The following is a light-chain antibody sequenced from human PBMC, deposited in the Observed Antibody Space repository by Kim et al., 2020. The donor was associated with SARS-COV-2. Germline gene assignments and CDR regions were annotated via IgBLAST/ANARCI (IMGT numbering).Light chain of an antibody. CDR1: SSDVGGYNY. V-gene: IGLV2-11*01. Sequence: GHSVTIACTGTSSDVGGYNYVSWYQQHPGKAPKLMIYEVSKRPSGVPDRFSGSKSGNAASLTISGLQAEDEADYYCCSYAGSYTVVFGGGTQLTVL. CDR2: EVS. CDR3: CSYAGSYTVV. J-gene: IGLJ2*01.